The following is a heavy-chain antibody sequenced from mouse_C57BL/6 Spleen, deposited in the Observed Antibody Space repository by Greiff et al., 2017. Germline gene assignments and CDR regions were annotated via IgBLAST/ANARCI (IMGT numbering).Heavy chain of an antibody. CDR2: INPSNGGT. Sequence: VQLQQPGTELVKPGASVKLSCKASGYTFTSYWMHWVKQRPGQGIEWIGNINPSNGGTNSNEKFQSKAKLTIDKSSSTAYMQPSRLTSEHSAVYVCAAGSSGYGYWGQGTTLTVSS. CDR3: AAGSSGYGY. D-gene: IGHD3-2*02. CDR1: GYTFTSYW. J-gene: IGHJ2*01. V-gene: IGHV1-53*01.